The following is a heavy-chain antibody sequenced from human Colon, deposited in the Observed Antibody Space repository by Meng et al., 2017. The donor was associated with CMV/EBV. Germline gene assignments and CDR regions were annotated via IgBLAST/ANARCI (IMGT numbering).Heavy chain of an antibody. CDR2: INQDGNEI. Sequence: GGSLRLSCAASGFTFTTYWMAWVRQAPRKGLEWVANINQDGNEIYYVDSVKGRFTVSRDNAKNSLYLEMNSLRAEDTAVYYCARISKYSYGVYGMDVWGQGTTVTVSS. V-gene: IGHV3-7*01. J-gene: IGHJ6*02. D-gene: IGHD5-18*01. CDR1: GFTFTTYW. CDR3: ARISKYSYGVYGMDV.